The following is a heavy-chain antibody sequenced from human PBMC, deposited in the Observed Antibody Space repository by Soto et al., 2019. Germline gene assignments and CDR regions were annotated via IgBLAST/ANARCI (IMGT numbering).Heavy chain of an antibody. D-gene: IGHD2-21*02. Sequence: EVQLLESGGGLVQPGGSLRLSCAASGFSFTNFAMSWVRQAPGKGLEWVAGIGASGDIPWYADSVKGRRSISIYNSKNTLYLQLNSLRFEDTAVYYCAKDDFTDRGDDYFEYWDTGTLVTVSS. CDR1: GFSFTNFA. CDR2: IGASGDIP. J-gene: IGHJ4*02. CDR3: AKDDFTDRGDDYFEY. V-gene: IGHV3-23*01.